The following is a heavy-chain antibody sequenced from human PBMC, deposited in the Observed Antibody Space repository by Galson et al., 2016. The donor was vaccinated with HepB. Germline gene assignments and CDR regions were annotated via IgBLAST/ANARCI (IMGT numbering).Heavy chain of an antibody. CDR3: ASWWQTPASYFDY. V-gene: IGHV3-7*01. CDR1: GFTFSSDW. CDR2: IKQEGSEK. Sequence: SLRLSCAASGFTFSSDWMSWVRQAPGKGLEWVANIKQEGSEKYYVDSVKGRFTISRDNAKNSLYLQMNSLRAEDTAVYYCASWWQTPASYFDYWGQGTLVTVSS. J-gene: IGHJ4*02. D-gene: IGHD2-8*02.